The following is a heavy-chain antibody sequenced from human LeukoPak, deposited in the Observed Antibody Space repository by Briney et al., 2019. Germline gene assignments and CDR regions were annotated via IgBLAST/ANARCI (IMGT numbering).Heavy chain of an antibody. CDR3: TTDTRRVVVPK. D-gene: IGHD2-15*01. CDR1: GFSFNDAW. Sequence: GGSLRLSCAASGFSFNDAWMSWVRQAPGKGLEWVGRIKRKADGGTTDYAAPVKGRFSISRDDSKTSLYLQMNNLQTEDTAVYYCTTDTRRVVVPKWGQGTLVTVSS. J-gene: IGHJ4*02. V-gene: IGHV3-15*01. CDR2: IKRKADGGTT.